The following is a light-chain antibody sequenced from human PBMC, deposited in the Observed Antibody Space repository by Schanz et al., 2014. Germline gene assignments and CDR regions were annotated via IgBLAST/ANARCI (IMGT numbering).Light chain of an antibody. CDR3: SSHTTDTTWL. J-gene: IGLJ3*02. Sequence: QSALTQPASVSGSPGQSITISCTGTSSDVGGYNYVSWYQQHPGKAPKLMIYEDNKRPSGVSNRFSGSKSGNTASLTISGLQAEDEADYYCSSHTTDTTWLFGGGTKLTVL. V-gene: IGLV2-14*01. CDR1: SSDVGGYNY. CDR2: EDN.